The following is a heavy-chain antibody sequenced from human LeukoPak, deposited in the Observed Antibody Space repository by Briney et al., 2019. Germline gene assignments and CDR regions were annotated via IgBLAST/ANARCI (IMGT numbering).Heavy chain of an antibody. D-gene: IGHD6-13*01. CDR1: GGSISSHY. V-gene: IGHV4-59*11. J-gene: IGHJ4*02. Sequence: SETLSPTCTVSGGSISSHYWSWIRQPPGKGLEWIGYIYYSGSTDYNPSLKSRVTISVDTSKNQFSLKLSSVTAADTAVYYCARWAAAGHIDYWGQGTLVTVSS. CDR2: IYYSGST. CDR3: ARWAAAGHIDY.